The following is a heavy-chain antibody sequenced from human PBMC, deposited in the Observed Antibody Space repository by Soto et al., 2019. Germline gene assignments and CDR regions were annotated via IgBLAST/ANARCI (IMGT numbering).Heavy chain of an antibody. J-gene: IGHJ6*02. D-gene: IGHD3-22*01. V-gene: IGHV3-30-3*01. CDR3: ARDLRYYDSYSLYYYGMDV. CDR2: ISYDGSNK. CDR1: GFTFSSYA. Sequence: GSLRLSCAASGFTFSSYAMHWVRQAPGKGLEWVAVISYDGSNKYYADSVKGRFTISRDNSKNTLYLQMNSLRAEDTAVYYCARDLRYYDSYSLYYYGMDVWGQGTTVTVSS.